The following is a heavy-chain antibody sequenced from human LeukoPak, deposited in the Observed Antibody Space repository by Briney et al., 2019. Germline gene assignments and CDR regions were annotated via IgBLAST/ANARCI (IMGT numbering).Heavy chain of an antibody. Sequence: SETLSLTCTVSGGSISSYCWSWIRQPPGKGLEWIGCIYYSWSTNYNPSLKSRVTISVDTSKNQFSLKLGSVTAADTAVYYYARQEYYYSGMDVWGQGTTVTVSS. CDR2: IYYSWST. D-gene: IGHD6-6*01. CDR1: GGSISSYC. V-gene: IGHV4-59*08. CDR3: ARQEYYYSGMDV. J-gene: IGHJ6*02.